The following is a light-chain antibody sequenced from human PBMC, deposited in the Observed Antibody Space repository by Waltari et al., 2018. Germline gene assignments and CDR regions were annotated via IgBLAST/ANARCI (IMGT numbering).Light chain of an antibody. CDR3: NSRDNRGQAVI. CDR1: SLTRGD. V-gene: IGLV3-19*01. Sequence: SSELTQDPAVSVALWQTIRITCHSDSLTRGDASWSQQKPGQAPVLVMFGENNRPSGVPDRFSGSISGSTISLTITGAQAEDEADYYCNSRDNRGQAVIFGGGTKVTVL. J-gene: IGLJ2*01. CDR2: GEN.